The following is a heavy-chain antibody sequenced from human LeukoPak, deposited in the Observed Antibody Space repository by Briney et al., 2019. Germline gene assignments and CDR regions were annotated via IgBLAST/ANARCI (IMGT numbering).Heavy chain of an antibody. D-gene: IGHD6-13*01. CDR3: ARQSIAAAGDIDY. V-gene: IGHV1-69*06. Sequence: SVKVSCKASGGTFSSYAISWVRQAPGQGLEWMGGIIPIFGTANYAQKFQGRATITADKSTSTAYMELRSLRSEDTAVYYCARQSIAAAGDIDYWGQGTLVTVSS. J-gene: IGHJ4*02. CDR2: IIPIFGTA. CDR1: GGTFSSYA.